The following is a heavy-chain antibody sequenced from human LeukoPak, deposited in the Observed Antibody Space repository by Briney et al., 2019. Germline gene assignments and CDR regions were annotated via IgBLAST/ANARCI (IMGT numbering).Heavy chain of an antibody. Sequence: PGGSLRLSCVASGFIFRDYTMNWVRQTPGKGLEWVSSISSSSSYIYYADSVKGRFTISRDNAKNSLYLQMNSLRAEDTAVYYCARAVDYYDSSGYPLYYYYGMDVWGQGTTVTVSS. CDR2: ISSSSSYI. J-gene: IGHJ6*02. CDR1: GFIFRDYT. V-gene: IGHV3-21*01. CDR3: ARAVDYYDSSGYPLYYYYGMDV. D-gene: IGHD3-22*01.